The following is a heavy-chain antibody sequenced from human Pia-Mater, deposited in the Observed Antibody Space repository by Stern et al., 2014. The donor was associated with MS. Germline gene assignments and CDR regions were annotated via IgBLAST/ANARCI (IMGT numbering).Heavy chain of an antibody. CDR3: ARSDRLWGSFDY. Sequence: QVQLQESGPGLVKPSQTLSLTCSVSGGSISTVGYYWTWIRQHPGKGLEWIGYSYHSGSTYYNPSLKRRASISVDTSKNQFSLNVTSVTAAGTALYYCARSDRLWGSFDYWGQGTLVTVSS. CDR2: SYHSGST. J-gene: IGHJ4*02. CDR1: GGSISTVGYY. D-gene: IGHD3-16*01. V-gene: IGHV4-31*03.